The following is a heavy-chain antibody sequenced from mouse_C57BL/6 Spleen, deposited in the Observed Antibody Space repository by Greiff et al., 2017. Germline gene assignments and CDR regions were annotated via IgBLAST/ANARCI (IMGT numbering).Heavy chain of an antibody. CDR2: IYPGSGST. CDR1: GYTFTSHW. Sequence: VQLLQSGPELVRPGASVKISCKASGYTFTSHWMQWVRQRPGQGLEWIGEIYPGSGSTYYNEKFKGKATLTVAQSSSTAYMQLSSLTSEDSAVYFCARGDQGAIDYRGQGTSVTVSS. J-gene: IGHJ4*01. CDR3: ARGDQGAIDY. D-gene: IGHD3-2*02. V-gene: IGHV1-56*01.